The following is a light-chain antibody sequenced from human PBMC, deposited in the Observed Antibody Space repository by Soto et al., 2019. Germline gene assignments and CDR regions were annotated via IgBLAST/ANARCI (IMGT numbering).Light chain of an antibody. J-gene: IGKJ5*01. CDR1: QSISSTY. CDR2: DAS. V-gene: IGKV3-20*01. Sequence: EIVLTQSPGTLSLSPGERATLSCRASQSISSTYLTWYHQRPGQAPRLLIYDASRRATGIPDRFSGSGSGTDFSLTISRLEPEDFAVYYCQHYDSAPITFGQGTRLEIK. CDR3: QHYDSAPIT.